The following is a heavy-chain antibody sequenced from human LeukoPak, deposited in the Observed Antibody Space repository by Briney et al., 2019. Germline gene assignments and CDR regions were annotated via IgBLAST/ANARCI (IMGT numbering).Heavy chain of an antibody. Sequence: SETLSLTCAVYGGSFSGYYWSWLRQPPGKGLEWIGEINHSGSTNYNPSLKSRVTISVDTSKNQFSLKLSSVTAADTAVYYCAGGTSRGSSSWYTPAYYFDYWGQGTLVTVSS. J-gene: IGHJ4*02. V-gene: IGHV4-34*01. CDR2: INHSGST. D-gene: IGHD2-2*02. CDR3: AGGTSRGSSSWYTPAYYFDY. CDR1: GGSFSGYY.